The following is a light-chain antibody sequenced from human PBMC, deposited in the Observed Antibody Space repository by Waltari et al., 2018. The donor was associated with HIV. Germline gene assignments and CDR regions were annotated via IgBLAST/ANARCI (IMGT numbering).Light chain of an antibody. J-gene: IGLJ2*01. CDR2: GNS. Sequence: QSVLTQPPSVSGSPGQRVTISCTGSSSHIGAASAVPRYQQLPGTAPKPLIYGNSNRPSGVPDRFSGSKSGTSASLAITGLQAEDEADYYCQSYDSSLSGSDVVFGGGTELTVL. CDR1: SSHIGAASA. CDR3: QSYDSSLSGSDVV. V-gene: IGLV1-40*01.